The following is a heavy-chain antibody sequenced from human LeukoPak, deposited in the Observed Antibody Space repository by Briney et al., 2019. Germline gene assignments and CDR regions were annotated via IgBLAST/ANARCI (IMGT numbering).Heavy chain of an antibody. D-gene: IGHD2-15*01. Sequence: PSETLSLTCSVSGDSISYFYWSWIRQAAGKGLEWIGEINHSGSTNYNPSLKSRVTISVDTSKNQFSLKLSSVTAADTAVYYCARGRIYCSGGSCYSWFDPWGQGTLVTVSS. CDR3: ARGRIYCSGGSCYSWFDP. J-gene: IGHJ5*02. CDR1: GDSISYFY. CDR2: INHSGST. V-gene: IGHV4-34*01.